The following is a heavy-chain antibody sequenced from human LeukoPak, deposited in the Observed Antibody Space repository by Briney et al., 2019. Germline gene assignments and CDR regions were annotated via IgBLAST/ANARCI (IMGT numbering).Heavy chain of an antibody. CDR2: ISAYNGNT. D-gene: IGHD3-22*01. Sequence: ASVKVSCKASGYTFTSYGIIWVRQAPGQGLEWMGWISAYNGNTNYAQKFQGRVTMTTDTSTSTAYMELRSLRSDDTAVYYCARGVGYYYDSSGGDYWGQGTLVTVSS. CDR1: GYTFTSYG. J-gene: IGHJ4*02. CDR3: ARGVGYYYDSSGGDY. V-gene: IGHV1-18*01.